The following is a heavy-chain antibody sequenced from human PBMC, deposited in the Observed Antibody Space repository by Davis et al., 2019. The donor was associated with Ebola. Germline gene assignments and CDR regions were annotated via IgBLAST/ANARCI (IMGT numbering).Heavy chain of an antibody. CDR2: ISSGSAYI. D-gene: IGHD6-19*01. CDR1: GFSFSAYT. J-gene: IGHJ4*02. V-gene: IGHV3-21*04. CDR3: VRDGWDSLFDY. Sequence: GESLKISCAASGFSFSAYTLNWVRQAPGKGLEWASSISSGSAYISYADSVKGRFTISRDNAKNSLYLQMNSLRVEDTAVYYCVRDGWDSLFDYWGQGTMVTVSS.